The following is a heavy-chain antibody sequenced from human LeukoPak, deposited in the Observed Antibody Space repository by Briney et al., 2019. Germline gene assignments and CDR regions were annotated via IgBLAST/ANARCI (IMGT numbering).Heavy chain of an antibody. CDR2: IYHSGST. D-gene: IGHD5-24*01. CDR3: ARVSMATIVGFDY. CDR1: GFTFSSYAM. J-gene: IGHJ4*02. V-gene: IGHV4-4*02. Sequence: GSLRLSCAASGFTFSSYAMSWVRQPPGKGLEWIGEIYHSGSTNYNPSLKSRVTISVDKSKNQFSLKLSSVTAADTAVYYCARVSMATIVGFDYWAREPWSPSPQ.